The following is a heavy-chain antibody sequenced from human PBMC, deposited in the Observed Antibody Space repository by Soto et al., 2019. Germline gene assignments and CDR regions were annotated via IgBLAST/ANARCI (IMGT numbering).Heavy chain of an antibody. CDR2: IYYSGST. V-gene: IGHV4-31*03. Sequence: PSETLSLTCTVSGGSISSGGYYWSWIRQHPGKGLEWIGYIYYSGSTYYNPSLKSRVTISVDTSKNQFSLKLSSVTAADTAVYYCARVGEIVVVPAASTARHNWFDPWGQGTLVTVSS. D-gene: IGHD2-2*01. J-gene: IGHJ5*02. CDR3: ARVGEIVVVPAASTARHNWFDP. CDR1: GGSISSGGYY.